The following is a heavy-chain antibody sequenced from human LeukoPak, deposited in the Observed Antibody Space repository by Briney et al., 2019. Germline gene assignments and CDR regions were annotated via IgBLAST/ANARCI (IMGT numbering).Heavy chain of an antibody. CDR2: ISGSGGST. CDR1: GFTFSSYA. J-gene: IGHJ4*02. V-gene: IGHV3-23*01. D-gene: IGHD3-22*01. CDR3: AKYYYDSSGYYGGPFDY. Sequence: GRSLRLSCAASGFTFSSYAMSWVRQAPGKGLEWVSAISGSGGSTYYADSVKGRFTISRDNSKNTLYLQMNSLRAEDTAVYYCAKYYYDSSGYYGGPFDYWGQGTLVTVSS.